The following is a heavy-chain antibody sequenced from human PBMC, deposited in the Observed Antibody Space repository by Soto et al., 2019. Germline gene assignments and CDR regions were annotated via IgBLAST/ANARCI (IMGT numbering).Heavy chain of an antibody. V-gene: IGHV4-30-4*01. Sequence: VQLQESCPGLGKPSQTLSLTCTVSGCSISSGDYYWSWIRQPPGKGLEWIGYIYYSGSTYYNPSLKSRVTVSVDPSKNQFSLKLSSVTAADTAVYYCDSARGVSTLSSWFDPWGQGTLVTVSS. CDR2: IYYSGST. CDR3: DSARGVSTLSSWFDP. D-gene: IGHD2-2*01. J-gene: IGHJ5*02. CDR1: GCSISSGDYY.